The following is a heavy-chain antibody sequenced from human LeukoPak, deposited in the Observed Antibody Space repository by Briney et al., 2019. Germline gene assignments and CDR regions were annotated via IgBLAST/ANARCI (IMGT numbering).Heavy chain of an antibody. CDR3: ARESVDTAILDY. D-gene: IGHD5-18*01. V-gene: IGHV1-69*01. Sequence: SVKVSCKASGGTFSSYAISWVRQAPGQGLEWMGGIIPIFGTANYAQKFQGRVTITADESTSTAYMELSSLRSEDTAVYYCARESVDTAILDYWGQGTLVTVPS. CDR1: GGTFSSYA. J-gene: IGHJ4*02. CDR2: IIPIFGTA.